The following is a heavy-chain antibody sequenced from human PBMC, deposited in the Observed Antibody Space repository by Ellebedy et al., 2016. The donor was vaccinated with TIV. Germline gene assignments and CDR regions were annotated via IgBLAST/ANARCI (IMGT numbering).Heavy chain of an antibody. CDR3: AKEWFYYDSSGYYGAPLLY. J-gene: IGHJ4*02. Sequence: GESLKISXAASGFTFTTYAMSWVRQAPGKGLEWVSTISGSGGSTYYADSVKGRFTISRDNSKNTLYLQMNSLRVEDMAIYYCAKEWFYYDSSGYYGAPLLYWGQGTLVTASS. CDR2: ISGSGGST. D-gene: IGHD3-22*01. V-gene: IGHV3-23*01. CDR1: GFTFTTYA.